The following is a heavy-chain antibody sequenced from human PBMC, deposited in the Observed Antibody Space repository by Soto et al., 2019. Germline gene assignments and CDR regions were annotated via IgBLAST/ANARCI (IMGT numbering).Heavy chain of an antibody. D-gene: IGHD4-17*01. CDR2: ISSSSSTI. J-gene: IGHJ1*01. CDR3: AGGRYGDPREYFQY. V-gene: IGHV3-48*01. Sequence: EVQLVESGGGLVQPGGSLRLSCAASGFTFSSYSMNWVRQAPGKGLEWVSYISSSSSTIYYADSVKGRSTISRDNAKNSLYLQMHRLRAEDTAGYYCAGGRYGDPREYFQYWGQGTLVTVSS. CDR1: GFTFSSYS.